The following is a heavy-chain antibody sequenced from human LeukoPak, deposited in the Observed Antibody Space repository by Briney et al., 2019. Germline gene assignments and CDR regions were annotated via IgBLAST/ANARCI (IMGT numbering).Heavy chain of an antibody. CDR1: GITLSNYG. CDR2: INHGGST. Sequence: PGGSLRLSCAVSGITLSNYGMSWIRQSPGKGLEWIGEINHGGSTNYNPSLKSRVTMSVDTSKNHLSLKLSSVTAADTAVYFCAREGRMSMGIEYWGQGTLVTVSS. V-gene: IGHV4-34*01. CDR3: AREGRMSMGIEY. D-gene: IGHD4/OR15-4a*01. J-gene: IGHJ4*02.